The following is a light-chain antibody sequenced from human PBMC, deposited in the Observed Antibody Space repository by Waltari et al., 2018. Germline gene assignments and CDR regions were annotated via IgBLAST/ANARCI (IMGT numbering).Light chain of an antibody. CDR2: GAS. Sequence: EIVMTQSPATLSLSPGVRATLSCRAGRSVNNYVLWYQQKPGQAPRLVIYGASSRATGIPDRFSGSASGTYFTLTISSLEPEDFAVYYCQHRANRPPWTFGQGTKVEV. J-gene: IGKJ1*01. V-gene: IGKV3-11*01. CDR1: RSVNNY. CDR3: QHRANRPPWT.